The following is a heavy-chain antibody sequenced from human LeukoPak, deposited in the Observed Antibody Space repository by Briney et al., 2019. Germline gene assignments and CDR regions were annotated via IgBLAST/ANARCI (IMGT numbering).Heavy chain of an antibody. CDR3: ASIDFSGSYYCFDY. Sequence: ASVKVSCKASGYTFTGYYMHWVRQAPGQGLEWMGWINPNSGGTNYAQKFQGRVTMTRDTSISTAYMELSRLRSDDTAVYYCASIDFSGSYYCFDYWGQGTLVTVSS. J-gene: IGHJ4*02. D-gene: IGHD1-26*01. V-gene: IGHV1-2*02. CDR2: INPNSGGT. CDR1: GYTFTGYY.